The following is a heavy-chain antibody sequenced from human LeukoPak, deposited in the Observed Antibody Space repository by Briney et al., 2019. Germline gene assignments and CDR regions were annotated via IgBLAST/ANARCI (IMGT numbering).Heavy chain of an antibody. J-gene: IGHJ2*01. D-gene: IGHD6-19*01. CDR1: GGSFSGYY. CDR3: ARHRKSSGWNAGYFDL. CDR2: INHSGST. V-gene: IGHV4-34*01. Sequence: SETLSLTCAVYGGSFSGYYWSWIRQPPGKGLEWIGEINHSGSTNYNPSLKSRVTISVDTSKNQFSLKVSSVTAADTAVYYCARHRKSSGWNAGYFDLWGRGTLVTVSS.